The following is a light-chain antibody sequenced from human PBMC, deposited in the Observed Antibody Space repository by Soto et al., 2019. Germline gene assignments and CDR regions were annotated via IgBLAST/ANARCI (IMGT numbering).Light chain of an antibody. J-gene: IGKJ4*01. CDR1: QSVTSN. V-gene: IGKV3-15*01. CDR3: QQYNNCPPPLT. CDR2: GAS. Sequence: EIVMTQSPGTLSVSPGERVTLSCRASQSVTSNLAWYQQKPGQAPRLLIYGASTRATGIPARFSGSGSGTELTLTISNMQSEDYGAYYCQQYNNCPPPLTFGGGTKVEV.